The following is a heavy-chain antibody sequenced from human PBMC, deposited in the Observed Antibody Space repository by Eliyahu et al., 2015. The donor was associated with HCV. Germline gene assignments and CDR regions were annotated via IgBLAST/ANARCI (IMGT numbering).Heavy chain of an antibody. CDR2: IYTSGST. Sequence: QVQLQESGPGLVKPSQTLSLTCTVSGGSISSGSYYWSWIRQPAGKGLEWIGRIYTSGSTNYNPSLKSRVTISVDTSKNQFSLKLSSVTAADTAVYYCARGTGAVKGSGTFDYWGQGTLVTVSS. J-gene: IGHJ4*02. V-gene: IGHV4-61*02. D-gene: IGHD3-16*01. CDR1: GGSISSGSYY. CDR3: ARGTGAVKGSGTFDY.